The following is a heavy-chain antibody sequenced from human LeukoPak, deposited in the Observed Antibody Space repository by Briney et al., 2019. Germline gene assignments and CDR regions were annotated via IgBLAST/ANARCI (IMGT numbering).Heavy chain of an antibody. CDR3: ARRLRGYCSSTSCRGQRAMEYSSSSGFDYFDY. V-gene: IGHV4-34*01. CDR2: INHSGST. J-gene: IGHJ4*02. D-gene: IGHD2-2*01. Sequence: PSETLSLTCAVYGGSFSGYYWSWIRQPPGKGLEWIGEINHSGSTNYNPSLKSRVTISVDTSKNQFSLKLSSVTAADTAVYYCARRLRGYCSSTSCRGQRAMEYSSSSGFDYFDYWGQGTLVTVSS. CDR1: GGSFSGYY.